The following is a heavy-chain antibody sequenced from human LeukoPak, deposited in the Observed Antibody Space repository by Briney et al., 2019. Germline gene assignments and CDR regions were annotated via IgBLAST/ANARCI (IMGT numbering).Heavy chain of an antibody. J-gene: IGHJ4*02. CDR2: ISPSGDRT. CDR3: AIMHGYYDGSGFWVQ. V-gene: IGHV3-23*01. D-gene: IGHD3-22*01. CDR1: GFTFSSYA. Sequence: GSLRLSCAASGFTFSSYAMSWVRQAPGKGLEWVSFISPSGDRTSNADSVEGRFTISRDNTRNTLYLQMNSLRDEDTGVYYCAIMHGYYDGSGFWVQWGQGTLVTVSS.